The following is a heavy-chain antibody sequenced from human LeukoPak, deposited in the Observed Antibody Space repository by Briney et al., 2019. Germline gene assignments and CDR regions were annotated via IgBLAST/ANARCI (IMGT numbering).Heavy chain of an antibody. J-gene: IGHJ4*02. CDR3: AKGPSYGDLDS. V-gene: IGHV3-74*01. CDR2: INTDGSST. Sequence: PGGSLRLSCAASAFTFNIYWMHWVRQAPGKGLVWVSHINTDGSSTTYADSVKGRFTISRDNTKNTLYLHMNSLRAEDTAVYYCAKGPSYGDLDSWGQGTLVTVSS. D-gene: IGHD4-17*01. CDR1: AFTFNIYW.